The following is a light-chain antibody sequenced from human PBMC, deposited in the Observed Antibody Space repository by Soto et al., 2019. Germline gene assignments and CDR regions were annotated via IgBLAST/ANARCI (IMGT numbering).Light chain of an antibody. J-gene: IGKJ4*01. CDR3: QQYGRTPLT. CDR2: DAS. CDR1: QSVGNNY. V-gene: IGKV3-20*01. Sequence: EIVLTQSPGTLSLSPGERAPLSCRASQSVGNNYLAWYQQKPGQAPRFLIYDASSRATGIPDRFSGSVSGTEFTLTSSRLDPEDVAVYYFQQYGRTPLTFGGGNKVESK.